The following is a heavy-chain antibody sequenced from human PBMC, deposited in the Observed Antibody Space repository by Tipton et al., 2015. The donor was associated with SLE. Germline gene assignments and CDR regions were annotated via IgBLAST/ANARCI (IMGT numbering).Heavy chain of an antibody. CDR2: IYSRGST. CDR3: ARRRIGLADRYFGL. V-gene: IGHV4-4*09. J-gene: IGHJ2*01. D-gene: IGHD1-26*01. CDR1: GGSISSYY. Sequence: TLSLTCTVSGGSISSYYWSWVRQPPGKGLECIGYIYSRGSTNYNPSLKSRVTMPLDTSKNQFSLKLRSVTAADTAVYYCARRRIGLADRYFGLWGPGTLVTVSS.